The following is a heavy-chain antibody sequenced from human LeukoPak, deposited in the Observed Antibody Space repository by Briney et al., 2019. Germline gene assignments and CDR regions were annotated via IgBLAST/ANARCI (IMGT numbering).Heavy chain of an antibody. V-gene: IGHV3-23*01. D-gene: IGHD3/OR15-3a*01. J-gene: IGHJ5*02. CDR3: ATEGGLGLGENWFDP. CDR1: GFTFSSYV. CDR2: ISGSGGST. Sequence: GGSLRLSCAASGFTFSSYVMSWVRQAPGKGLEWASAISGSGGSTYYADSVKGRFTISRDNSKNTLYLQMNSLRSGDTAVYYCATEGGLGLGENWFDPWGQGTLVTVSS.